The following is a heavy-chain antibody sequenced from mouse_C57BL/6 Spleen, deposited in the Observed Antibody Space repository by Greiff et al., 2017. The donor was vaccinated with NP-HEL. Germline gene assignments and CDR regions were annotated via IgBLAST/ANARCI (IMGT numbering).Heavy chain of an antibody. CDR2: IHPNSGST. CDR3: ARFDYDRDWFAY. J-gene: IGHJ3*01. Sequence: QVQLQQPGAELVKPGASVKLSCKASGYTFTSYWMHWVKQRPGQGLEWIGMIHPNSGSTNYNEKFKSKATLTVDKSSSTAYMQLSSLTSEDSAVYYCARFDYDRDWFAYWGQGTLVTVSA. V-gene: IGHV1-64*01. D-gene: IGHD2-4*01. CDR1: GYTFTSYW.